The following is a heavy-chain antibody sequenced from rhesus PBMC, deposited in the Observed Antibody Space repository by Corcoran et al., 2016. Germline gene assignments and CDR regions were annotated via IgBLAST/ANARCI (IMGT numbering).Heavy chain of an antibody. D-gene: IGHD4-29*01. J-gene: IGHJ4*01. Sequence: QVQLQESGPGLVKPSETLSLTCAVSGGSFSSYWWGWIRQPPGKGLEWIGSIYGSSGDTEYNPTLNGRAPLSRDTSKNQFSLKLGSVTAADTAVYSCARDRDDYGSNYDFADCGQGVLVAVSS. CDR2: IYGSSGDT. CDR1: GGSFSSYW. V-gene: IGHV4-160*01. CDR3: ARDRDDYGSNYDFAD.